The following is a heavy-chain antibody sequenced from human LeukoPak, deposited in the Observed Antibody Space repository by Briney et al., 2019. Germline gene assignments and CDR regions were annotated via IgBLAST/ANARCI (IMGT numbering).Heavy chain of an antibody. CDR3: AKDQGSGYLGPSDY. CDR2: ISGSGGST. CDR1: GFTFSSYA. J-gene: IGHJ4*02. Sequence: PGGSLRLSCAASGFTFSSYAMSWVRQAPGKGLEWVSAISGSGGSTYYADSVKGRFTISRDNSKNTLYLQMNSLRAEDTAVYYCAKDQGSGYLGPSDYWGQGTLVTVSS. D-gene: IGHD3-3*01. V-gene: IGHV3-23*01.